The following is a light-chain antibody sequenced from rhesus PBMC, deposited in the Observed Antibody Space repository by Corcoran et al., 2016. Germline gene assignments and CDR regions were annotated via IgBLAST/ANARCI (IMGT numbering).Light chain of an antibody. Sequence: DIQMTQSPSSLSASVGDKVTITCRASQGISNWLAWYQQKPGKAPKLLISAASNLQSGVPSRFSGSGSGTDFTLTISSLQPEDIATYYCQQHDNSPFTFGPGTKLDIK. V-gene: IGKV1-69*02. CDR1: QGISNW. CDR2: AAS. J-gene: IGKJ3*01. CDR3: QQHDNSPFT.